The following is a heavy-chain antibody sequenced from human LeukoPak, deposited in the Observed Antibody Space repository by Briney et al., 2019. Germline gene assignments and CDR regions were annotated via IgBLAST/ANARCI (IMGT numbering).Heavy chain of an antibody. CDR3: ARVSVGYYYGSGSRYTDY. Sequence: ASVKVSCKASGYTFTGYYMHWVGQAPGQGLEGMGRITPNSGGTNYAQKFQGRVTMTRDTSISTAYMELSRLRSDDTAVYYCARVSVGYYYGSGSRYTDYWGQGTLVTVSS. CDR2: ITPNSGGT. V-gene: IGHV1-2*06. CDR1: GYTFTGYY. J-gene: IGHJ4*02. D-gene: IGHD3-10*01.